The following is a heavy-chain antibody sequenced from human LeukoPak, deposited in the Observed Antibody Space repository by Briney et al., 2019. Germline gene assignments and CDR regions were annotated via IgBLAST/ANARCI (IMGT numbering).Heavy chain of an antibody. D-gene: IGHD3-10*01. Sequence: PGGSLRLSCTASGFTFGDYAMSWVRQAPGKGLEWVGFIRSKAYGGTTEYAASVKGRFTISRDDSKSIAYLQMNSLKTEDTAVYYCTRISPLSDQGEYWGQGTLVTVSS. V-gene: IGHV3-49*04. J-gene: IGHJ4*02. CDR1: GFTFGDYA. CDR2: IRSKAYGGTT. CDR3: TRISPLSDQGEY.